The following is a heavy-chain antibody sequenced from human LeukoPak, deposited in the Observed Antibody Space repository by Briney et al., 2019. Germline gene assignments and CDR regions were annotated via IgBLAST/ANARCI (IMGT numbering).Heavy chain of an antibody. J-gene: IGHJ3*02. V-gene: IGHV1-69*04. D-gene: IGHD4-17*01. Sequence: SVKVSCKASGGTFSTYAVSWVRQAPGQGLEWVGRIIPILGLADFAQRFRGRVSITADKSTTTAYMELSSRRSEDTAVYYCARDRDFGDYEDLWYAFDIWGQGTMVTVSS. CDR2: IIPILGLA. CDR1: GGTFSTYA. CDR3: ARDRDFGDYEDLWYAFDI.